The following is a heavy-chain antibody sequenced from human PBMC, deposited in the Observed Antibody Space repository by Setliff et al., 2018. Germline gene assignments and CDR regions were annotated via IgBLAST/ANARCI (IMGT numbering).Heavy chain of an antibody. Sequence: ASVKVSCKASGGTFSSYAISWVRQAPGQGLEWMGGIIPIPGIANYAQKFQGRVTITTDESTSTAYMELSSLRSDDTAVFYCAREVVVVKSAINYYYYMDVWGKGTTVTVSS. D-gene: IGHD2-2*01. J-gene: IGHJ6*03. CDR3: AREVVVVKSAINYYYYMDV. CDR1: GGTFSSYA. V-gene: IGHV1-69*10. CDR2: IIPIPGIA.